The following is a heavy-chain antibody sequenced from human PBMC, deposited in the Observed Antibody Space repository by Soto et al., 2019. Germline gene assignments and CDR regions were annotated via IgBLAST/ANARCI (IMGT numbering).Heavy chain of an antibody. J-gene: IGHJ4*02. CDR3: ARGLAAGDY. D-gene: IGHD6-13*01. Sequence: QVQLVQSGAEVKKPGASVKLSCKASGYTFTNYYIHWVRQAPGQGLEWMAIINPNGGSTNYAQKFQGRVTLTRATSTSTVYMDLSSLKSEDTAVYYCARGLAAGDYWGQGNLGTVSS. CDR1: GYTFTNYY. CDR2: INPNGGST. V-gene: IGHV1-46*01.